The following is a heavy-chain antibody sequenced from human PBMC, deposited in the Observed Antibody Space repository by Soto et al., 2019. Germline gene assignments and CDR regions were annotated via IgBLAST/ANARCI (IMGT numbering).Heavy chain of an antibody. J-gene: IGHJ3*02. V-gene: IGHV3-21*01. CDR3: ATTWGAYYYDSSGYAFDN. Sequence: GGSLRLSCAASGFTFSSYSMNWVRQAPGKGLEWVSSISSSSSYIYYADSVKGRFTISRDNAKNSLYLQMNSLRAEDTAVYYCATTWGAYYYDSSGYAFDNWGQGTMVTVSS. CDR1: GFTFSSYS. D-gene: IGHD3-22*01. CDR2: ISSSSSYI.